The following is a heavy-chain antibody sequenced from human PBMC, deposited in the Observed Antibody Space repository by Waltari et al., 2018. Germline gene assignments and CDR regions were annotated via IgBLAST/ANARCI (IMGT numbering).Heavy chain of an antibody. J-gene: IGHJ4*02. CDR1: GASVTTAY. CDR3: AKSKSGYSNDHFDF. CDR2: IYSSGST. Sequence: QVQLQESGPGLVKPSETLSLTCTVSGASVTTAYWSWIRRSPGKGLEWMGYIYSSGSTTYTPSLKSRVTVSIDTSKNQFSLTLTSVTAADTAVYYCAKSKSGYSNDHFDFWGQGTLVTVSS. D-gene: IGHD6-13*01. V-gene: IGHV4-59*02.